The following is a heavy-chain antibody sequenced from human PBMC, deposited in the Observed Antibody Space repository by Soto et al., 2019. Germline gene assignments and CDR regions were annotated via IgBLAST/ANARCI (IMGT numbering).Heavy chain of an antibody. V-gene: IGHV3-74*01. Sequence: GSLRLSCAASGFTFSSYWMHWVRQAPGKGLVWVSGINSEGGSTDYADSVKCRFIMSRDNAKNTLYLQMNSLRAEDTAVYYCARPRYDGSGTPFDHWDLGTLVTV. D-gene: IGHD3-22*01. J-gene: IGHJ4*02. CDR1: GFTFSSYW. CDR3: ARPRYDGSGTPFDH. CDR2: INSEGGST.